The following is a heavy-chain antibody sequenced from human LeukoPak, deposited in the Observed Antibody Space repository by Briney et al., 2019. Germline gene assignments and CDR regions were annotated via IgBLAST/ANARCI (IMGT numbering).Heavy chain of an antibody. CDR3: ARDTPIVAAGY. J-gene: IGHJ4*02. V-gene: IGHV4-34*12. D-gene: IGHD1-26*01. CDR2: IIHSGST. CDR1: AGSFRGYY. Sequence: PSETLSLTCAVYAGSFRGYYWTWIRQPPGKGLEWIGEIIHSGSTNYNPSLKSRVTISVDTSKNQFSLKLSSVTAADTAVYYCARDTPIVAAGYWGQGTLVTVSS.